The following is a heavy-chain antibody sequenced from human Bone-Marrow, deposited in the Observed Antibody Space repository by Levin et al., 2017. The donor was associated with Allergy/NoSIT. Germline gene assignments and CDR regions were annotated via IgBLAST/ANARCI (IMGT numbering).Heavy chain of an antibody. CDR3: ARDPRPRGYGGILYYYYGMDV. D-gene: IGHD4-23*01. CDR2: ISSSGSTI. V-gene: IGHV3-11*01. CDR1: GFTFSDYY. Sequence: LSLTCAASGFTFSDYYMSWIRQAPGKGLEWVSYISSSGSTIYYADSVKGRFTISRDNAKNSLYLQMNSLRAEDTAVYYCARDPRPRGYGGILYYYYGMDVWGQGTTVTVSS. J-gene: IGHJ6*02.